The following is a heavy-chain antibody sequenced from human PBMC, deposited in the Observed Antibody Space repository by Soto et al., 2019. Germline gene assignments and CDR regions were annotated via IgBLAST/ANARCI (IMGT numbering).Heavy chain of an antibody. V-gene: IGHV4-4*02. Sequence: SETLSLTCAVSSGSISSAHWWNWVRQPPGKGLEWIGEIYHSGSTNYNPSLKSRVTVSVDKSMNQFSLKLASVTAADTAVYYCATNSYYSLGVWGQGTTVTVSS. CDR3: ATNSYYSLGV. CDR2: IYHSGST. J-gene: IGHJ6*02. CDR1: SGSISSAHW.